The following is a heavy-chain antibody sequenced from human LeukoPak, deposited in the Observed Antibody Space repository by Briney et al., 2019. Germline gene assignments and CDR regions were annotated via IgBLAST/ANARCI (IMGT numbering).Heavy chain of an antibody. CDR3: AKGSSSSRPYYFDY. V-gene: IGHV3-23*01. J-gene: IGHJ4*02. D-gene: IGHD6-13*01. CDR1: GFTVSSYA. Sequence: GGSLRLSCAASGFTVSSYAMSWVRQAPGKGLEWVTALTDSGGSTYYADSVKGRFTISRDNSQNTLYLQMNSLRVEDTAVYYCAKGSSSSRPYYFDYWGQGTLVTVSS. CDR2: LTDSGGST.